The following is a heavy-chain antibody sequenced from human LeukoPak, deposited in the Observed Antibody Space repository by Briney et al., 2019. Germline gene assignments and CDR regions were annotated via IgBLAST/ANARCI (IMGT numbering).Heavy chain of an antibody. V-gene: IGHV3-7*01. CDR3: ARGVGLANYYYYMDV. CDR1: GFTFSNNW. Sequence: GGSLRLSCAVSGFTFSNNWMSWVSQAPGKGLEWVANIKQDGSDKYYVDSVKGRFTISRDNAKNSLFLQMSSLRVEDMSVYYCARGVGLANYYYYMDVWGRGTTVTISS. CDR2: IKQDGSDK. J-gene: IGHJ6*03. D-gene: IGHD2-15*01.